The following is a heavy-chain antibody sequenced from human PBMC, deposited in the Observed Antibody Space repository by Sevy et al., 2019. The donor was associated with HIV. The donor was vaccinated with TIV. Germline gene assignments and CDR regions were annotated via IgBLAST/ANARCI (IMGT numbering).Heavy chain of an antibody. Sequence: ETLSLTCTVSGGSMINYHWSWIRQPPGKGLEWIGFIYDSMTSKYNSSFMSRVSISGDPSKNQFSLRLNSVTAADTAVYYCARHGMSATADYWGQGILVTVS. CDR2: IYDSMTS. J-gene: IGHJ4*02. CDR3: ARHGMSATADY. CDR1: GGSMINYH. D-gene: IGHD6-13*01. V-gene: IGHV4-59*08.